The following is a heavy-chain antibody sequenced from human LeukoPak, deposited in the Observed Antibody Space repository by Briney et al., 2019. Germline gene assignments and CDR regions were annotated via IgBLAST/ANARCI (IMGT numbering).Heavy chain of an antibody. J-gene: IGHJ6*02. CDR2: INPNSGGT. CDR3: ARDFGHDYGDYEYYYYGMDV. D-gene: IGHD4-17*01. CDR1: GYTFTGYY. Sequence: GASVKVSCKASGYTFTGYYIHWVRQAPGQGLEWMGWINPNSGGTNYAQKFQGRVTMTRDTSISTAYMELSRLRSDDTAVYYCARDFGHDYGDYEYYYYGMDVWGQGTTVTVSS. V-gene: IGHV1-2*02.